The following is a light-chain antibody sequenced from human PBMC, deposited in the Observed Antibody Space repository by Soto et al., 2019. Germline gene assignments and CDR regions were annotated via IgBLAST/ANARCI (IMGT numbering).Light chain of an antibody. CDR3: ATWDNGLNGVV. J-gene: IGLJ2*01. V-gene: IGLV1-44*01. CDR1: SSNIGSNT. CDR2: TNN. Sequence: QSVLTQPPSTSGTPGQRVTISCSGSSSNIGSNTVHWYQQIPGTAPKLLIYTNNQRPSGVSDRFSGSKSDTSASLVISGLQSEDEADYYCATWDNGLNGVVFGGGTKLTVL.